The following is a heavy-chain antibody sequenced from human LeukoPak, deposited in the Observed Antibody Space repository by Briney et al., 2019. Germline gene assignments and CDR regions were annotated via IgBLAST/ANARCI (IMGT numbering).Heavy chain of an antibody. D-gene: IGHD4-17*01. J-gene: IGHJ4*02. CDR2: ISHSGTYI. V-gene: IGHV3-21*01. CDR3: ARDAAHTGDYGDCLLDC. Sequence: KPSETLSLTCTVSGDSINSYFWSWIRQPPGEGVEWVSFISHSGTYIYDADSVKGRFTISRDNAKNSLCLQMNSLRAEGTAIYYCARDAAHTGDYGDCLLDCWGEGSLVTV. CDR1: GDSINSYF.